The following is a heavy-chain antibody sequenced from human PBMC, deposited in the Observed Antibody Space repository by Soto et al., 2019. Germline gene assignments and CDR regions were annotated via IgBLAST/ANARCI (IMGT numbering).Heavy chain of an antibody. V-gene: IGHV2-5*02. D-gene: IGHD3-9*01. Sequence: QITLKESGPTLVKPTQTLTLTCTFSGFSLSTSGVGVGWIRQPPGKALEWLALIYWDDDKRYIPFLKSRLTIPNDTSKNQVVLTMTNMDPVDTATYYCAHRHGLGDAFDSWGQGTMVTVSS. CDR3: AHRHGLGDAFDS. J-gene: IGHJ3*02. CDR2: IYWDDDK. CDR1: GFSLSTSGVG.